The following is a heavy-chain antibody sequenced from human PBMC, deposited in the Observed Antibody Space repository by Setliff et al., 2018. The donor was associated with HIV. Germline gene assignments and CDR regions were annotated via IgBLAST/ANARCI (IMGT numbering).Heavy chain of an antibody. J-gene: IGHJ4*02. CDR2: VKQDGTET. D-gene: IGHD1-26*01. Sequence: QPGGSLRLSCAASGFRFRSYWMSWVRQAPGKGLESVANVKQDGTETLYVDSVKGRFTISRDNANNLVYLQMNSLRVEDTAVYFCARWGSGSYERVFDYWGQGMLVTVSS. CDR3: ARWGSGSYERVFDY. V-gene: IGHV3-7*01. CDR1: GFRFRSYW.